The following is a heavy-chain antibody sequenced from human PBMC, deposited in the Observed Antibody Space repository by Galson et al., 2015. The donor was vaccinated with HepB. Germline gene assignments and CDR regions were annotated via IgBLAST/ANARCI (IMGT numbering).Heavy chain of an antibody. V-gene: IGHV3-48*02. D-gene: IGHD1-26*01. CDR1: GLTFSAYA. Sequence: SLRLSCAASGLTFSAYAMIWGRQAPGQGLEWVSYINVGSTTMYYADSVKGRFIISRDNAKNLLYLQMNSLRDADTAVYYCARDGVVGAPVAYWGRGTLVTVSS. CDR2: INVGSTTM. CDR3: ARDGVVGAPVAY. J-gene: IGHJ4*02.